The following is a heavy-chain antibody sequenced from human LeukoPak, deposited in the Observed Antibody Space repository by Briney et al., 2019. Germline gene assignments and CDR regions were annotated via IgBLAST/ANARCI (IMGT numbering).Heavy chain of an antibody. J-gene: IGHJ3*02. CDR1: GGSISSYY. Sequence: SETLSLTCTVSGGSISSYYWSWIRQPAGKGLEWIGYIYYSGSTSYNPSLKSRDTISVDTSMNQFFLKLSSVTAADTAVYYCARRPYVWIAVAGTNDAFDIWGQGTMVTVSS. V-gene: IGHV4-59*01. CDR2: IYYSGST. D-gene: IGHD6-19*01. CDR3: ARRPYVWIAVAGTNDAFDI.